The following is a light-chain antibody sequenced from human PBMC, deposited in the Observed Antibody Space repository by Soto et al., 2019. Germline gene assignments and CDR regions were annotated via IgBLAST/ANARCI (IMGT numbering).Light chain of an antibody. CDR1: SSDVGTYDL. J-gene: IGLJ1*01. Sequence: QSVLTQPASVSGSPGQSITISCTGTSSDVGTYDLVSWYQQHPGKAPKLMIYEVTKRPSGVSNRFSASKSGNTASLTISGLQAEDEADYYCCSYAGSSTSLYVFGTGTKVTVL. V-gene: IGLV2-23*02. CDR2: EVT. CDR3: CSYAGSSTSLYV.